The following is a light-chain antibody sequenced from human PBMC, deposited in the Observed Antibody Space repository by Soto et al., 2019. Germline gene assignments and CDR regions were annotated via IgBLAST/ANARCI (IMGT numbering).Light chain of an antibody. J-gene: IGKJ5*01. CDR3: QQYGSF. Sequence: EILLTQSPATLSLSPGERATLSCRASQSVSSYLAWYQQKPGQAPRLLIYGASSRATGIPERFGGSGSGTDFTLTISRLEPADFAVYYCQQYGSFFGQGTRLEIK. V-gene: IGKV3-20*01. CDR1: QSVSSY. CDR2: GAS.